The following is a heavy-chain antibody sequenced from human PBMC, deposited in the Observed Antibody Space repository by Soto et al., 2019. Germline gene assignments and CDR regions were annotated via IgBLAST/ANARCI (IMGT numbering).Heavy chain of an antibody. D-gene: IGHD3-10*01. CDR1: GFTFSDYV. CDR2: ISHDERIK. V-gene: IGHV3-30*03. J-gene: IGHJ4*02. CDR3: ARRLEGALSDLLDF. Sequence: QVQLVESGGGVVQPGRSLRLSCAASGFTFSDYVMHWVRQVPGKGLEWVAVISHDERIKYYADSVKGRFTISRDNSNNMLYLQMDSLQAEDTALYYCARRLEGALSDLLDFWGQGTLVTVSS.